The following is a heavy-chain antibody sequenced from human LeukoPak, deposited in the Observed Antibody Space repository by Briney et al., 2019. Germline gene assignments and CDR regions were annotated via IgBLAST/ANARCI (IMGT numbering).Heavy chain of an antibody. Sequence: PSETLSLTCTVSGGSISSSDYYWGWFRQPPGKGMEWIGSIYYSVNTYYNPSLRGRVTISVDTSKNQFSLKLSSVTAADTAVYYCAREYCSGGSCPLDYWGQGTLVAVSS. J-gene: IGHJ4*02. CDR2: IYYSVNT. CDR1: GGSISSSDYY. D-gene: IGHD2-15*01. CDR3: AREYCSGGSCPLDY. V-gene: IGHV4-39*07.